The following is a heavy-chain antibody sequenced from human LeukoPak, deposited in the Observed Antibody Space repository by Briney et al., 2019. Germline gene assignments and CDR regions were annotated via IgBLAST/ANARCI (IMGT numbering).Heavy chain of an antibody. J-gene: IGHJ3*02. D-gene: IGHD2-8*01. CDR1: GGSISSYY. V-gene: IGHV4-59*06. Sequence: PSETLSLTCTVSGGSISSYYWSWIRQPPGKGLEWIGYIYYSGSTYYNPSLKSRVTISVDTSKNQFSLKLSSVTAADTAVYYCARDGPDAFDIWGQGTMVTVSS. CDR3: ARDGPDAFDI. CDR2: IYYSGST.